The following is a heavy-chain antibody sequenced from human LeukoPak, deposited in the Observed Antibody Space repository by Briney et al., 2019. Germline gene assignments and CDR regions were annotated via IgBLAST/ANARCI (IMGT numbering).Heavy chain of an antibody. CDR1: GFTFSSYA. V-gene: IGHV3-23*01. D-gene: IGHD3-16*02. CDR3: AKDLDMITFGGVIVKGPDY. CDR2: ISGSGGST. J-gene: IGHJ4*02. Sequence: GGSLRLSCAASGFTFSSYAMSWVRQAPGKGLEWVSVISGSGGSTYYADSVKGRFTISRDNSKNTPYLQMNSLRAEDTAVYYCAKDLDMITFGGVIVKGPDYWGQGTLVTVSS.